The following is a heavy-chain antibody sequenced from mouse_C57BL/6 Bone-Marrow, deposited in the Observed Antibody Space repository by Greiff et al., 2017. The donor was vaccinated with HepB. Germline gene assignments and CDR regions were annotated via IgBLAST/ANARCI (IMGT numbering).Heavy chain of an antibody. CDR2: IWSGGST. V-gene: IGHV2-2*01. D-gene: IGHD2-4*01. CDR3: ARRRGYDYDWGFAY. Sequence: VKLQQSGPGLVQPSQSLSITCTVSGFSLTSYGVHWVRQSPGKGLEWLGVIWSGGSTDYNAAFISRLSISKDNSKSQVFFKMNSLQADDTAIYYCARRRGYDYDWGFAYWGQGTLVTVSA. CDR1: GFSLTSYG. J-gene: IGHJ3*01.